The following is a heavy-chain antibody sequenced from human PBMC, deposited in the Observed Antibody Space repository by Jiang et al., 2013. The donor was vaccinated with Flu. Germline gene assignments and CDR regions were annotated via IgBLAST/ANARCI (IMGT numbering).Heavy chain of an antibody. CDR3: ARGNYYATSGYYYRLGWFDP. J-gene: IGHJ5*02. V-gene: IGHV4-59*12. Sequence: GPGLVKPSETLSLTCSVSGDSISSYSWTWIRQPPGKGLEWIGYIYNSGSTNYNPSLKSRVTMSLDTSKNQFSLKLSSVTAADTALYYCARGNYYATSGYYYRLGWFDPWGQGTLVTVSS. D-gene: IGHD3-22*01. CDR2: IYNSGST. CDR1: GDSISSYS.